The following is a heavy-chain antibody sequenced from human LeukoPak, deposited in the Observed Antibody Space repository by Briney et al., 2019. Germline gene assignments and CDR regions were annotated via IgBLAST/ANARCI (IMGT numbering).Heavy chain of an antibody. Sequence: GGSLRLSCATSGFSLSRNGMHWVRQAPGQGLEWVAFILSDGSYEYYADSVKGRFTISRDNPKNSLYLQMNSLRAEDTAVYYCARYNDYSNYYYYYYMDVWGKGTTVTVSS. D-gene: IGHD4-11*01. V-gene: IGHV3-30*12. J-gene: IGHJ6*03. CDR1: GFSLSRNG. CDR2: ILSDGSYE. CDR3: ARYNDYSNYYYYYYMDV.